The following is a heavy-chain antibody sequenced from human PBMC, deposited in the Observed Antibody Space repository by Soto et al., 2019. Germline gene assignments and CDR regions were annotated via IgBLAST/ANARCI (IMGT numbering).Heavy chain of an antibody. CDR2: IYYSGST. CDR3: ARASDYGPFDY. Sequence: SETLSLTCTVSGGSISSYYWSWIRQPPGKGLEWIGYIYYSGSTNYNPSLKSRVTISVDTSKNQFSLKLSSVTAADTAVYYCARASDYGPFDYWGQGTLVTVSS. CDR1: GGSISSYY. D-gene: IGHD3-10*01. J-gene: IGHJ4*02. V-gene: IGHV4-59*01.